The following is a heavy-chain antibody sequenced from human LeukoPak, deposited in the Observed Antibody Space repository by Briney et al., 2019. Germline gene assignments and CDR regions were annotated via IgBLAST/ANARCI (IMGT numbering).Heavy chain of an antibody. CDR1: GFTFSDYY. Sequence: GGSLRLSCAASGFTFSDYYMSWIRQAPGKGLEWVSYISSSDAPIYYADSVKGRLTISRDNAKNSLYLQMNSLRAEGTAVYYCARLYQPLSYPAFYYWGQGTLVTVSS. CDR3: ARLYQPLSYPAFYY. J-gene: IGHJ4*02. CDR2: ISSSDAPI. V-gene: IGHV3-11*04. D-gene: IGHD3-16*02.